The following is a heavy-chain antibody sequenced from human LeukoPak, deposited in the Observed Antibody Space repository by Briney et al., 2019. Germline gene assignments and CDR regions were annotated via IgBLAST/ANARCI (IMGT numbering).Heavy chain of an antibody. D-gene: IGHD6-13*01. Sequence: SETLSLTCTVSGGSISSYYWSWIRQPPGKGLEWIGYIYYSGTTNYNPSLKSRVTISVDTSKNQFSLKLSSVTAADTAVYYCARRYSSSWIAVLDVWGQGTTVTVSS. V-gene: IGHV4-59*12. J-gene: IGHJ6*02. CDR3: ARRYSSSWIAVLDV. CDR2: IYYSGTT. CDR1: GGSISSYY.